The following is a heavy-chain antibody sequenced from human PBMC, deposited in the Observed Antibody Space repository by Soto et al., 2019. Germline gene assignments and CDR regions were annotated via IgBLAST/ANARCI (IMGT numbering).Heavy chain of an antibody. CDR1: GFTLSSYA. CDR2: ISYDGSNK. J-gene: IGHJ6*02. Sequence: GGSLRLSCAASGFTLSSYAMHWVRQAPGKGLEWVAVISYDGSNKYYADSVKGRFTISRDNSKNTLYLQMNSLRAEDTAVYYCARTLKKHYYYYYGMDVWGQGTTVTVSS. V-gene: IGHV3-30-3*01. CDR3: ARTLKKHYYYYYGMDV.